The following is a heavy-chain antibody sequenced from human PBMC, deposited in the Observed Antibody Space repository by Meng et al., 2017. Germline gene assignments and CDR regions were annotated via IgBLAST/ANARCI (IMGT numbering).Heavy chain of an antibody. CDR2: IKQGGSEK. D-gene: IGHD5-18*01. CDR1: GFTFSSYW. CDR3: ARDRIQLWR. V-gene: IGHV3-7*01. Sequence: GESLKISCAASGFTFSSYWMSWVRQAPGKGLEWVANIKQGGSEKFYVDSVKGRFTISRDNAKNSLYLQMNSLRAEDTAVYYRARDRIQLWRWGQGTLVTVSS. J-gene: IGHJ4*02.